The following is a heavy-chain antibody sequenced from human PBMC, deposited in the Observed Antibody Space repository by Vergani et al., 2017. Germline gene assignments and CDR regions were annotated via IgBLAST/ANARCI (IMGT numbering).Heavy chain of an antibody. J-gene: IGHJ4*02. Sequence: EVQLLESGGGLVQPGGSLRLSCAASGFTFSSYAMSWVRQAPGKGLEWVSTISGSGGSTYYADSVKGRFTISRDNSKNTLYLQMNSLRAEDTAVYYCAKDVYSEDYYGSGSYWYFDYWGQGTLVTVSS. D-gene: IGHD3-10*01. CDR2: ISGSGGST. V-gene: IGHV3-23*01. CDR1: GFTFSSYA. CDR3: AKDVYSEDYYGSGSYWYFDY.